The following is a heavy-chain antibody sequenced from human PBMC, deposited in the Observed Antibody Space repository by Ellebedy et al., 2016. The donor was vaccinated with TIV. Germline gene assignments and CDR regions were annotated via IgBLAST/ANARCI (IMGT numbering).Heavy chain of an antibody. CDR3: ARDPVGVGPAFDI. CDR1: GFTFNSYA. V-gene: IGHV3-23*01. D-gene: IGHD4-23*01. J-gene: IGHJ3*02. Sequence: PGGSLRLSCAASGFTFNSYAMHWVRQAPGKGLEWVSSISGSGGNTYYADSVKGRFTISRDNSKDTLYLQVNSLRAEDTAVYYCARDPVGVGPAFDIWGQGTMVTVSS. CDR2: ISGSGGNT.